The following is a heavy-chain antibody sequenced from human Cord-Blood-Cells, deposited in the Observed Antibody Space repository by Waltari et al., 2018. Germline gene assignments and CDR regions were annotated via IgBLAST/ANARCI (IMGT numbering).Heavy chain of an antibody. CDR2: INHSGST. CDR3: ARRAFYYYDSSGYYY. D-gene: IGHD3-22*01. CDR1: GGSFSGYY. V-gene: IGHV4-34*01. Sequence: VYGGSFSGYYWSWIRQPPGKGLEWIGEINHSGSTNYNPSLKSRVTISVDTSKNQFSLKLSSVTTADTAVYYCARRAFYYYDSSGYYYWGQGTLVTVSS. J-gene: IGHJ4*02.